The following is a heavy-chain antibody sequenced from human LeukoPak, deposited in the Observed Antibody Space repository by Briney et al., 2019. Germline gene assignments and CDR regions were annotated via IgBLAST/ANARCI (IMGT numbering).Heavy chain of an antibody. D-gene: IGHD6-6*01. CDR3: ARTSIAAREADY. CDR1: GLTFSRYS. Sequence: GGSLRLSCAASGLTFSRYSMHWVRQAPGKGLEYVSAISNNGGSTYYAKSVKGRFTISRDNSKNTLYLQMGSLRAEDMAVYYCARTSIAAREADYWGQGTLVTVSS. J-gene: IGHJ4*02. CDR2: ISNNGGST. V-gene: IGHV3-64*01.